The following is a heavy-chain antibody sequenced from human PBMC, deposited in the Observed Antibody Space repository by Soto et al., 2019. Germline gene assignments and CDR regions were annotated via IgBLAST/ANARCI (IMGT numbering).Heavy chain of an antibody. D-gene: IGHD3-3*01. Sequence: EVQLLDPGVGLVQPGWSIRRYRAASGLTFSSHVISWVRQDTGKGQEWVPSISASGSTKYYADSVKGRFTILRDNSKSTLYLQMNNLSAEDTAVYYCAHGLPETIFGVLIRFDCWCQGALVTVSS. CDR2: ISASGSTK. CDR3: AHGLPETIFGVLIRFDC. V-gene: IGHV3-23*01. J-gene: IGHJ5*01. CDR1: GLTFSSHV.